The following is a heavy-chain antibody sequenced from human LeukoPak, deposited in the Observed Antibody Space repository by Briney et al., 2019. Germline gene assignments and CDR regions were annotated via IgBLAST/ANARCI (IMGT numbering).Heavy chain of an antibody. CDR3: ARSLPYGTTWYGRSDF. D-gene: IGHD6-13*01. V-gene: IGHV3-7*03. CDR2: IRQDGDTK. J-gene: IGHJ4*02. Sequence: GGSLRLSCAASGFPFNAYWMTWVRQAPGKGLEWVANIRQDGDTKYYVDSVKGRFTISRDNAMNSLYLQMNSLRAEDTAIYYCARSLPYGTTWYGRSDFWGRGTLVTVSS. CDR1: GFPFNAYW.